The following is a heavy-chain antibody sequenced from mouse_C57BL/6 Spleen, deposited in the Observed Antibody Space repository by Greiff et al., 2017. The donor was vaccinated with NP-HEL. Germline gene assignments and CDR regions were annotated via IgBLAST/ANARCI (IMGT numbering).Heavy chain of an antibody. D-gene: IGHD1-1*01. CDR2: IRNKANGYTT. J-gene: IGHJ2*01. CDR3: ARDYYGSRGY. V-gene: IGHV7-3*01. CDR1: GFTFTDYY. Sequence: DVQLVESGGGLVQPGGSLSLSCAASGFTFTDYYMSWVRQPPGKALEWLGFIRNKANGYTTEYSASVKGRFTISRDNSQSILYLQMNALRAEDSATYYCARDYYGSRGYWGQGTTLTVSS.